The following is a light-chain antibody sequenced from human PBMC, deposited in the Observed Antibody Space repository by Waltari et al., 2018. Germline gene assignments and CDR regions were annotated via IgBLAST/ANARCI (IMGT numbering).Light chain of an antibody. CDR3: QQAKSFPHT. Sequence: DIQMTQSPSSVSASVGDRVTITCRASQDINNCLAWYQQKPGKAPNLLIYDASRLESGVPSRFSGSGSGADFTLTITSLQSEDFATYYCQQAKSFPHTFGGGTKVEIK. CDR1: QDINNC. V-gene: IGKV1-12*01. J-gene: IGKJ4*01. CDR2: DAS.